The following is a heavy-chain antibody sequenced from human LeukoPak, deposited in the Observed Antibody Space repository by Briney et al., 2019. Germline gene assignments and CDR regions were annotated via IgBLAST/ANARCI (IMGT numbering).Heavy chain of an antibody. J-gene: IGHJ5*02. D-gene: IGHD2-2*01. Sequence: ASVKVSCKASGYTFTGYYMLCVRQAPAQGREWTGWTNPNSGGTNYAQKFEGRVTMTRDTSISTAYMALSRLRSDDTAVYYWARDHIVVVPAATHSWFDPWGQGTLVTVSS. CDR3: ARDHIVVVPAATHSWFDP. V-gene: IGHV1-2*02. CDR2: TNPNSGGT. CDR1: GYTFTGYY.